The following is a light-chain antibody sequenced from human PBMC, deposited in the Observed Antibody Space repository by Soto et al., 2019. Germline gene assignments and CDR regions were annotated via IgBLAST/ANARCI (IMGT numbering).Light chain of an antibody. CDR1: SGHSSYI. V-gene: IGLV4-60*03. CDR3: ETWDTNIVV. CDR2: LEGSGSY. Sequence: QPVLTQSSSASASLGSSVKLTCTLSSGHSSYIIAWHQQQPGKAPRYLMKLEGSGSYNKGSGVPDRFSGSSSGADRYLTISNLQSGDEADYYCETWDTNIVVFGGGTKVTVL. J-gene: IGLJ2*01.